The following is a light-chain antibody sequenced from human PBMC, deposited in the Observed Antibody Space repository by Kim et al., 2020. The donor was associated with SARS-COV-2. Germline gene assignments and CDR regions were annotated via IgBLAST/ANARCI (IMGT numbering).Light chain of an antibody. Sequence: SSELTQDPAVSVALGQTVRITCQGDSLRSYYASWYQQKPGQAPVLVIYGKNNRTSGIPDRFSGSSSGNTASLTITGAQAEGEADYYCNSRDSSGNHQCVF. V-gene: IGLV3-19*01. CDR3: NSRDSSGNHQCV. CDR1: SLRSYY. CDR2: GKN. J-gene: IGLJ3*02.